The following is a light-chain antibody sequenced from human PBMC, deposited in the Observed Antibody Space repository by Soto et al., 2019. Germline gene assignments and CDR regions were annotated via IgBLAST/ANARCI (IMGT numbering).Light chain of an antibody. CDR2: GAS. Sequence: DIQLTQSPFFLSASVGDRVTISCRASQAIYSYLAWYQQKPGKAPKLLIFGASKLQSGVPSRFSGSGSGTEFTLTISSLQPEDFATYYCQQLNSNPRTFGQGTKLQI. J-gene: IGKJ2*01. CDR3: QQLNSNPRT. CDR1: QAIYSY. V-gene: IGKV1-9*01.